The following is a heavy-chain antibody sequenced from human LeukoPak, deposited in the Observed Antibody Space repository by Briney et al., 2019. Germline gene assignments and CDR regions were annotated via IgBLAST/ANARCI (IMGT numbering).Heavy chain of an antibody. CDR3: ARTYYGDYGWFDP. CDR1: GGSISAGDYY. V-gene: IGHV4-30-4*01. Sequence: PSETLSLTCTVSGGSISAGDYYWSWIRQPPGKGLEWIGYIYYRGSTSYNPSLQSRVTISVDTSKNQFSLKLSSLSAADTAVYHCARTYYGDYGWFDPWGQGTLVTVSS. J-gene: IGHJ5*02. CDR2: IYYRGST. D-gene: IGHD4-17*01.